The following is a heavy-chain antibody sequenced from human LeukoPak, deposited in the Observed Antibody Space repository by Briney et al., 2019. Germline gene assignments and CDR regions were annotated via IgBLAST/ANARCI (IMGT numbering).Heavy chain of an antibody. CDR2: INHSGST. D-gene: IGHD2-2*01. Sequence: SETLSLTCAVYGVSFSGYYWSWIRQPPGKGLEWIGEINHSGSTNYNPSLKGRVTISVDTSKNQFSLRLSSVTAADTAVYYCARAGRDIVVVPAARAYYYYMDVWGKGTTVTVSS. CDR3: ARAGRDIVVVPAARAYYYYMDV. J-gene: IGHJ6*03. V-gene: IGHV4-34*01. CDR1: GVSFSGYY.